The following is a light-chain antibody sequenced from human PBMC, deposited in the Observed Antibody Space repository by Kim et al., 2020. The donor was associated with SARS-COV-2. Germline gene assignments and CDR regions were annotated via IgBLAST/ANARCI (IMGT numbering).Light chain of an antibody. CDR2: STN. J-gene: IGLJ3*02. V-gene: IGLV8-61*01. CDR1: SGSVSTSYY. Sequence: QTVVTQEPSFSVSPGGTVTLTCGLSSGSVSTSYYPSWYQQTPGQAPRTLIYSTNTRSSGVPARFFGSILGNKAALTITEAQADDESDYYCVLYMGGGISVFGGGTKVTVL. CDR3: VLYMGGGISV.